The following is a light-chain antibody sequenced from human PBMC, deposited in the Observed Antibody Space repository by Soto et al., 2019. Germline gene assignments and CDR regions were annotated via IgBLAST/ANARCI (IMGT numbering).Light chain of an antibody. V-gene: IGLV1-44*01. CDR3: SSHGGANNFYV. CDR1: SSNIGSNT. J-gene: IGLJ1*01. CDR2: TNN. Sequence: QSVLTQPPSASGTPGQRVTISCSGSSSNIGSNTVNWYQQLPGTAPNLLIFTNNQRPSGVPDRFSGSKSGTSASLAISGLQSEDEADYYCSSHGGANNFYVFGTGTKLTVL.